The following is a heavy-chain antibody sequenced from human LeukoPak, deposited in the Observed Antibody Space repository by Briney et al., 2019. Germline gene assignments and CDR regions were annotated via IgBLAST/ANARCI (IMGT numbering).Heavy chain of an antibody. V-gene: IGHV4-38-2*02. CDR3: AQHPGIAAAATV. CDR1: GYSITSGYY. J-gene: IGHJ4*02. D-gene: IGHD6-13*01. Sequence: PSETLSLTCTVSGYSITSGYYWGWIRQPPGKGLEWIGTIYSPSLKSRVTISVDTSKNQFSLKLSSVTAADTAVYYCAQHPGIAAAATVWGQGTLVTVSS.